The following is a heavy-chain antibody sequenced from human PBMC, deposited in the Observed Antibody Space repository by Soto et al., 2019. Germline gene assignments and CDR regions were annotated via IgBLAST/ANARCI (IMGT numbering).Heavy chain of an antibody. J-gene: IGHJ6*02. CDR1: GYTFTSYG. D-gene: IGHD3-22*01. Sequence: ASVKVSCKASGYTFTSYGISWVRQAPGQGLEWMGWISAYNGNTNYAQQLQGRVTMTTDTSTSTACMELRSLRSDDTAVYYCARELGYDSSGYYYHGGMDVWGQATTVTVSS. CDR2: ISAYNGNT. CDR3: ARELGYDSSGYYYHGGMDV. V-gene: IGHV1-18*01.